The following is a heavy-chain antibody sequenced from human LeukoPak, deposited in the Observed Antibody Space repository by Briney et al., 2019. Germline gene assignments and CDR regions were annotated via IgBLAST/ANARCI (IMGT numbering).Heavy chain of an antibody. V-gene: IGHV3-30*04. J-gene: IGHJ4*02. D-gene: IGHD3-10*01. Sequence: GGSLRLSCAASGFTFSSYAMHWVRQAPGKGLEWVAVISYDGSNKYYTDSVKGRFTISRDNSKNTLYLQMNSLRAEDTAVYYCARDRLRGNLWFGESYYFDYWGQGTLVTVSS. CDR1: GFTFSSYA. CDR2: ISYDGSNK. CDR3: ARDRLRGNLWFGESYYFDY.